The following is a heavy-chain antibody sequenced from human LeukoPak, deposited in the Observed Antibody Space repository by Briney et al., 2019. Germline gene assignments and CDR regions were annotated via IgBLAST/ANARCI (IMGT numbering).Heavy chain of an antibody. CDR3: AKVGWSGSPLNWFDP. CDR1: GFTFYDYG. Sequence: GGSLRLSCAASGFTFYDYGMSWVRQAPGKGLEWVSGISGSGDGTYYADSVKGRFTISRDNSRDTLYLQMNSLRAADTAVYYCAKVGWSGSPLNWFDPWGQGTLVTVSS. V-gene: IGHV3-23*01. D-gene: IGHD3-3*01. J-gene: IGHJ5*02. CDR2: ISGSGDGT.